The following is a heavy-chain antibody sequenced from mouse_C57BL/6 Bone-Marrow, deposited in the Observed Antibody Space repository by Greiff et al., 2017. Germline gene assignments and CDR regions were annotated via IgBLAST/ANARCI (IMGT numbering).Heavy chain of an antibody. CDR1: GYTFTDYE. CDR2: IDPETGGT. V-gene: IGHV1-15*01. Sequence: VQLHQSGAELVRPGASVTLSCKASGYTFTDYEMHWVKQTPVHGLEWIGAIDPETGGTAYNQKFKGKAILTADKSSSTAYMELRSLTSEDSAVYYCTRPGSSFYYFDYWGQGTTLTVSS. J-gene: IGHJ2*01. D-gene: IGHD1-1*01. CDR3: TRPGSSFYYFDY.